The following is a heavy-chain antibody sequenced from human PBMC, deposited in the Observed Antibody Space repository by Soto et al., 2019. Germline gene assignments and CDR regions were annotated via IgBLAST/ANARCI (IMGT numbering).Heavy chain of an antibody. J-gene: IGHJ3*02. V-gene: IGHV1-18*04. Sequence: GASVKVSCKASGYTFTSYGISCVRQAPGQGLEWMGWISAYNGNTNYAQKPQGRVTMTTDTSTSTAYMGLRSLRSDDTAVYYCARDRPLLWFGELLFDIWGQGTMVTV. CDR1: GYTFTSYG. CDR3: ARDRPLLWFGELLFDI. CDR2: ISAYNGNT. D-gene: IGHD3-10*01.